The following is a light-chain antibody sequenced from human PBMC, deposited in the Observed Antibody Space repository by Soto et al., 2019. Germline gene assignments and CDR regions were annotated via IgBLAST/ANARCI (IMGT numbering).Light chain of an antibody. CDR3: QQSDSLPPT. CDR2: AAS. CDR1: QSVTNY. V-gene: IGKV1-39*01. Sequence: DIQMTQSPSFLSASVGGRVTITCRASQSVTNYLNWYQQKPGKAPKLLIFAASSLQSGVPSRFSGSGSGTDFTLTVTNLQPEDFATYYCQQSDSLPPTFGQGTKAEI. J-gene: IGKJ1*01.